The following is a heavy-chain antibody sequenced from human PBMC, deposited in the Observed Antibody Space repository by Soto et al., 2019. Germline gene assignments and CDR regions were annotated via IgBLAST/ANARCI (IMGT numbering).Heavy chain of an antibody. CDR2: ISNDGNRK. D-gene: IGHD6-6*01. J-gene: IGHJ3*02. V-gene: IGHV3-30*03. Sequence: GGSLRLSCAASGFSFSSYGMHWVRQAPGRGLEWVTVISNDGNRKYYGESVKGRFSVSRENDKDTLYLQMNGLRPEDTGVYYCATDRRQLSALDMWGQGTPVTV. CDR3: ATDRRQLSALDM. CDR1: GFSFSSYG.